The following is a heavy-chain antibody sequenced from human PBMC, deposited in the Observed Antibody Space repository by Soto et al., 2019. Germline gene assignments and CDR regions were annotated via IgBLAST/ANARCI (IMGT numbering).Heavy chain of an antibody. J-gene: IGHJ6*02. CDR1: GGSISSTNYY. Sequence: QLQLQESGPGLVKPSETLSLTCTVSGGSISSTNYYWAWIRQPPGKGLEWIGNIFYSGSTYSNPSLKNRVTISVDTSKNQFSLKLSSVTAPDTAVYYCARQSLSVVVIPARDYGMDVWGQGTTVTVSS. CDR2: IFYSGST. D-gene: IGHD2-2*01. CDR3: ARQSLSVVVIPARDYGMDV. V-gene: IGHV4-39*01.